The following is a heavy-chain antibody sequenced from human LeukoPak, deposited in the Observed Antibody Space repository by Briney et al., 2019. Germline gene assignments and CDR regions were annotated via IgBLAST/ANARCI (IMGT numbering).Heavy chain of an antibody. V-gene: IGHV1-46*01. CDR3: ATGGVVIPLNFDY. CDR2: INPGGGTL. J-gene: IGHJ4*02. D-gene: IGHD3-3*01. Sequence: PGASVKVSCKASGYTFTDYYLHWMRQAPGQGPEWMGVINPGGGTLSYAQRFQGRVTMTEDTSTDTAYMELSSLRSEDTAVYYCATGGVVIPLNFDYWGQGTLVTVSS. CDR1: GYTFTDYY.